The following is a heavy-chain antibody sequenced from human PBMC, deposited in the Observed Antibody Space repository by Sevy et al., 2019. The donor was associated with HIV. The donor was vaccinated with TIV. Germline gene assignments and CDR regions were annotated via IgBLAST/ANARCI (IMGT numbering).Heavy chain of an antibody. V-gene: IGHV4-38-2*02. J-gene: IGHJ4*02. CDR1: GYAISTNYY. CDR2: IFHTGYI. Sequence: SETLSLTCTVSGYAISTNYYWGWIRQPPGKGLEWIGSIFHTGYIHYNPSLKRRVTISLDTSKNQFSLRLASVTAADTAIYYCARGGLERSLPYFDYWGQGTLVTVSS. CDR3: ARGGLERSLPYFDY. D-gene: IGHD1-1*01.